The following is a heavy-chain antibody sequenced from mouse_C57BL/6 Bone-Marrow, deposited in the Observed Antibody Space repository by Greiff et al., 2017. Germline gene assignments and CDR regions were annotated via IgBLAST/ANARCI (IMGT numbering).Heavy chain of an antibody. CDR3: AREPYYGSSYGYFDV. CDR2: IYPGSGNT. Sequence: VKLQESGPELVKPGASVKISCKASGYSFTSYYIHWVKQRPGQGLEWIGWIYPGSGNTKYNEKFKGKATLTADTSSSTAYMQLSSLTSEDSAVYYCAREPYYGSSYGYFDVWGTGTTVTVSS. V-gene: IGHV1-66*01. CDR1: GYSFTSYY. D-gene: IGHD1-1*01. J-gene: IGHJ1*03.